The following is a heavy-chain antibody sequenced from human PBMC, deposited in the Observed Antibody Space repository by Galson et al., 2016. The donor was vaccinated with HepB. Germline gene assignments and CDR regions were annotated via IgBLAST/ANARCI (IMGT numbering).Heavy chain of an antibody. J-gene: IGHJ6*04. D-gene: IGHD6-19*01. V-gene: IGHV3-13*01. CDR1: GFTFSNYD. Sequence: SLRLPCAASGFTFSNYDMHWVRQAPGKGLEWVSSIYTAGDTYYQDSVEGRFTVSRENGKDSLYLHMKSLRAGDTAVYFCARGSYSSDWYRSSAYDFGMDVWGKGTPVTVSS. CDR3: ARGSYSSDWYRSSAYDFGMDV. CDR2: IYTAGDT.